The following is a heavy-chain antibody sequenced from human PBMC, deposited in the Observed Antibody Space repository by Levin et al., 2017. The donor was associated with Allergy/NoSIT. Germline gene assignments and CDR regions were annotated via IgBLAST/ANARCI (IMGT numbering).Heavy chain of an antibody. Sequence: GGSLRLSCAASGFTVSSNYMSWVRQAPGKGLEWVSLIYSGGSTYYADSVKGRFTISRDNSKNTLYLQMNSLRAEDTAVYYCARVGTAMVSWSFDYWGQGTLVTVSS. CDR3: ARVGTAMVSWSFDY. D-gene: IGHD5-18*01. J-gene: IGHJ4*02. CDR1: GFTVSSNY. CDR2: IYSGGST. V-gene: IGHV3-66*01.